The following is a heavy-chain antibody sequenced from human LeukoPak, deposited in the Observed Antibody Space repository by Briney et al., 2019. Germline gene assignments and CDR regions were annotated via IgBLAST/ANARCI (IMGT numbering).Heavy chain of an antibody. CDR1: GGSISSSSYY. D-gene: IGHD6-13*01. J-gene: IGHJ4*02. CDR3: AGPEGAAAGKFDY. Sequence: PSETLSLTCTVSGGSISSSSYYWGWIRQPPGKGLEWIGSIYYSGSTYYNPSLKSRVTISVDTSKNQFSLKLSSVTAADTAVYYCAGPEGAAAGKFDYWGQGTLVTVSS. V-gene: IGHV4-39*01. CDR2: IYYSGST.